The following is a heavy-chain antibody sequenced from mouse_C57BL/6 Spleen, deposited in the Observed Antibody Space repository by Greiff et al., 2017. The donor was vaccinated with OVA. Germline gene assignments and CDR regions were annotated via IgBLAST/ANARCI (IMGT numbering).Heavy chain of an antibody. CDR3: AYGSSPYYYAMDY. J-gene: IGHJ4*01. Sequence: EVQLQQPGPVLVKPGASVKMSCKASGYTFTDYYMNWVKQSHGKSLEWIGVINPYNGGTSYNQKFKGKATLTVDKSSSTAYMELNSLTSEDSAVYYCAYGSSPYYYAMDYWGQGTSVTVSS. V-gene: IGHV1-19*01. CDR1: GYTFTDYY. CDR2: INPYNGGT. D-gene: IGHD1-1*01.